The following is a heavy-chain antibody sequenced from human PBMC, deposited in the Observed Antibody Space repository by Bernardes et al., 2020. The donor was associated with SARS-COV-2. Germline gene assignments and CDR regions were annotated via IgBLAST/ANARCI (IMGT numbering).Heavy chain of an antibody. CDR3: AKRASGYSYGTYYYHYGMDV. V-gene: IGHV3-23*01. D-gene: IGHD5-18*01. Sequence: GGSLRLSCAASGFTFSSYAISWVRQAPGKGLEWVSGISASGSSTYYADSVKGRFTISRDNSKNTLSLVMYSLRGDDAAVYYCAKRASGYSYGTYYYHYGMDVWGQGTTVTVSS. CDR2: ISASGSST. CDR1: GFTFSSYA. J-gene: IGHJ6*02.